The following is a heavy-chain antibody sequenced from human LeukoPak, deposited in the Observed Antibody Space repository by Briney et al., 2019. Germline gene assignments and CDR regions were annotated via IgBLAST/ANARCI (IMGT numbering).Heavy chain of an antibody. CDR2: ISGSGGST. CDR1: GFTFSSYG. J-gene: IGHJ4*02. D-gene: IGHD2-15*01. CDR3: AKGGYCSGGSCYPMAY. Sequence: GGSLRLSCAASGFTFSSYGMSWVRQAPGKGLEWVSAISGSGGSTYYADSVKGRFTISRDNSKNTLYLQMNSLRAEDTAVYYCAKGGYCSGGSCYPMAYWGQGTLVTVSS. V-gene: IGHV3-23*01.